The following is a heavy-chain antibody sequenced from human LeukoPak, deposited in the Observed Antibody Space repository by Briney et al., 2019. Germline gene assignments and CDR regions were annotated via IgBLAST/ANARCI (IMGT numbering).Heavy chain of an antibody. CDR2: FDPEDGET. CDR3: ATVRLYDYVWGSPRDYFDY. J-gene: IGHJ4*02. Sequence: ASVKVSRKVSGYTLTELSMHWVRQAPGKGLEWMGGFDPEDGETIYAQKFQGRVTMTEDTSTDTAYMELSSLRSEDTAVYYCATVRLYDYVWGSPRDYFDYWGQGTLVTVSS. D-gene: IGHD3-16*01. CDR1: GYTLTELS. V-gene: IGHV1-24*01.